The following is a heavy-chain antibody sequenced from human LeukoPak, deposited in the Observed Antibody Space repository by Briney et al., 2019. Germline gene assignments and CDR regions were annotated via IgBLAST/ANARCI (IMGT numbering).Heavy chain of an antibody. Sequence: SETLSLTCTVSGGSISSGGYYWSWIRQHPGKGLEWIGYIYYSGSTYYNPSLKSRVTISVDTSKNQFSLKLSSVTAADTAVYYCASETMERNWFDPWGQGTLVTVSS. D-gene: IGHD1-1*01. V-gene: IGHV4-31*03. J-gene: IGHJ5*02. CDR2: IYYSGST. CDR3: ASETMERNWFDP. CDR1: GGSISSGGYY.